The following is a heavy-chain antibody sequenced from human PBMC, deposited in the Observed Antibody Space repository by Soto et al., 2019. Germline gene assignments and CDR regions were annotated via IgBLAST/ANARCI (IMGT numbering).Heavy chain of an antibody. CDR3: AGRDWI. J-gene: IGHJ4*02. CDR2: ISGSGSTI. V-gene: IGHV3-48*04. CDR1: GFTFSTYA. D-gene: IGHD1-1*01. Sequence: GALRLSCAASGFTFSTYAMTWVRQAPGKGLEWVSSISGSGSTIYYADSVKGRFTISRDNAKNSLYLQMNSLRAEDTAVYYCAGRDWIWGQGTLVTVSS.